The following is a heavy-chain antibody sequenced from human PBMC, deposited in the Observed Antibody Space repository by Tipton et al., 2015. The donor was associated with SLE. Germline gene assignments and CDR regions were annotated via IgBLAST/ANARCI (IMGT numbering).Heavy chain of an antibody. CDR1: GGSISSNY. J-gene: IGHJ4*02. CDR2: IYYTGST. V-gene: IGHV4-59*01. Sequence: GLVKPSETLSLTCTVSGGSISSNYWSWIRQPPGKGLEWIGYIYYTGSTKYNPSLKSRVTFSVDTSKNQFSLKLSSVTAADTAVYYCARGGGWNYASRTLLDWSQGTLVTVSS. D-gene: IGHD1-7*01. CDR3: ARGGGWNYASRTLLD.